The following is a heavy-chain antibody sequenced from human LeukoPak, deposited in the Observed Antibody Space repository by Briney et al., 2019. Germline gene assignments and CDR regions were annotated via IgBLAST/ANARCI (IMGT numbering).Heavy chain of an antibody. Sequence: ASVKVSCKASGYTFIDYYMHWVRQAPGQGLEWMGWINPKSGGTSYAQRFQARVTMTKDTSISTAYMELSSLRPDDTAAYYCARDPRIIAVAGPYHFDHWGQGTLVTVSS. CDR2: INPKSGGT. V-gene: IGHV1-2*02. J-gene: IGHJ4*02. CDR1: GYTFIDYY. CDR3: ARDPRIIAVAGPYHFDH. D-gene: IGHD6-19*01.